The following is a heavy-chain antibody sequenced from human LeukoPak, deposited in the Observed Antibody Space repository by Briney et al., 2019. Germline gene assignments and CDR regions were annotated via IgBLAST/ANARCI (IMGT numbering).Heavy chain of an antibody. J-gene: IGHJ4*02. CDR3: ARDSYGSRGFDY. Sequence: GGSLRLSCAASGFTFSSYGMHWVRQAPGKGLEWVAVIWYDGSNKYYADSVKGRFTISRDNSKHTLYLQMNSLRAEDTAVYYCARDSYGSRGFDYWGQGTLVTVSS. D-gene: IGHD3-10*01. CDR2: IWYDGSNK. CDR1: GFTFSSYG. V-gene: IGHV3-33*01.